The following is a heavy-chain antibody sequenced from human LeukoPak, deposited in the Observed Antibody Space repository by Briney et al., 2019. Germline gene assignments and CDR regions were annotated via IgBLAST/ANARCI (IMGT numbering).Heavy chain of an antibody. J-gene: IGHJ4*02. D-gene: IGHD1-26*01. CDR3: ARVHSGSYCHRGDFDY. CDR1: GYTFTSYY. V-gene: IGHV1-46*03. CDR2: INPSGGST. Sequence: ASVKVSCKASGYTFTSYYMHWVRQAPGQGLEWMGIINPSGGSTSYAQKFQGRVTMTRDTSTSTVYMELSSLRSEDTAVYYCARVHSGSYCHRGDFDYWGQRTLVTVSS.